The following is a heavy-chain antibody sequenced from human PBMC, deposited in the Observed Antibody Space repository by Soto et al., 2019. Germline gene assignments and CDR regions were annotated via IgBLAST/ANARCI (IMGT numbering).Heavy chain of an antibody. D-gene: IGHD1-26*01. J-gene: IGHJ5*02. CDR1: GYTFTGFY. Sequence: ASVKVSCKACGYTFTGFYIHWVRQAPGQGLEWLGWIIPNSGGTSYAQKFQGRVTMTRDTSISTAYMELSRLTSDDTAVYYCARAEVAADWFDPWGQGTLVTVSS. V-gene: IGHV1-2*02. CDR3: ARAEVAADWFDP. CDR2: IIPNSGGT.